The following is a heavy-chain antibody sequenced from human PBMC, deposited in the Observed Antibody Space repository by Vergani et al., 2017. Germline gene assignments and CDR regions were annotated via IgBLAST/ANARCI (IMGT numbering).Heavy chain of an antibody. CDR2: ISGSGGST. CDR3: AKIGSRLNYMDV. Sequence: EVQLLESGGDLVQPGGSLRLSCAASGFTFNHYAMNWVRQAPGKGLEWVSGISGSGGSTYYAGSVKGRFTISRDSSKNTLYLQMNSLSAGDTAVYYCAKIGSRLNYMDVWGKGTTVTVSS. J-gene: IGHJ6*03. V-gene: IGHV3-23*01. CDR1: GFTFNHYA. D-gene: IGHD3-16*01.